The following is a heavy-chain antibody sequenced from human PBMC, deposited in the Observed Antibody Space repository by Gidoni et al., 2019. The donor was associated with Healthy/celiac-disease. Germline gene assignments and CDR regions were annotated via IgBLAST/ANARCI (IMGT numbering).Heavy chain of an antibody. V-gene: IGHV5-51*01. CDR2: IYPGDSDT. D-gene: IGHD1-26*01. CDR3: ARRLGSYLKGNDAFDI. J-gene: IGHJ3*02. CDR1: GYSFTSHW. Sequence: EVHLVQSGTEVETPGASLNISCKGYGYSFTSHWIGWVRQMPGKGLEWMGIIYPGDSDTRYSPSFQGQVTISAYKSISTAYLQWIRLKASDTAMYYCARRLGSYLKGNDAFDIWGQGTMVTFSS.